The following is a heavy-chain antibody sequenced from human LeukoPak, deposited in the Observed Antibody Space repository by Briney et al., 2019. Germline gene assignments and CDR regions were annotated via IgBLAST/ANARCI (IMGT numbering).Heavy chain of an antibody. V-gene: IGHV1-18*01. Sequence: GASVKVSCKASGYTFTSYGISWVRQAPGQGLEWMGWLRAYNGNTNYAQKLQGRVTMTTDTSTRTAYMELRSLRSDDTAVYYCARDWWEVPAASDYWGQGTLVTVSS. J-gene: IGHJ4*02. D-gene: IGHD2-2*01. CDR1: GYTFTSYG. CDR3: ARDWWEVPAASDY. CDR2: LRAYNGNT.